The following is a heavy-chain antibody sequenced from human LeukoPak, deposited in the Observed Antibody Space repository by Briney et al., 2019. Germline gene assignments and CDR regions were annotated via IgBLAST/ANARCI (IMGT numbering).Heavy chain of an antibody. V-gene: IGHV1-8*01. Sequence: ASVKVPCKASGYTFTSYDINWVRQATGQGLEWMGWMNPNSGNTGYAQKFQGRVTITRNTSISTAYMELSSLRSEDTAVYYCARGSLYGSGSYGGYWGQGTLVTVSS. D-gene: IGHD3-10*01. CDR2: MNPNSGNT. J-gene: IGHJ4*02. CDR1: GYTFTSYD. CDR3: ARGSLYGSGSYGGY.